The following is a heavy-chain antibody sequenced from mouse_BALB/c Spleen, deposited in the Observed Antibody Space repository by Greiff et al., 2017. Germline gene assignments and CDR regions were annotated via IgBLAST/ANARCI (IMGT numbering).Heavy chain of an antibody. D-gene: IGHD2-1*01. CDR2: INPYNDGT. V-gene: IGHV1-14*01. Sequence: EVQVVESGPELVKPGASVKMSCKASGYTFTSYVMHWVKQKPGQGLEWIGYINPYNDGTKYNEKFKGKATLTSDKSSSTAYMELSSLTSEDSAVYYCARYGNYVPSMDYWGQGTSVTVSS. CDR3: ARYGNYVPSMDY. CDR1: GYTFTSYV. J-gene: IGHJ4*01.